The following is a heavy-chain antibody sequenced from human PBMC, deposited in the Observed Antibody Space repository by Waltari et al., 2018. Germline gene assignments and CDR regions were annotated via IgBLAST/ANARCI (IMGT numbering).Heavy chain of an antibody. CDR1: GFTFSSYW. V-gene: IGHV4-38-2*01. CDR2: IYHSGST. CDR3: ARGGSSSYYFDY. D-gene: IGHD3-16*01. J-gene: IGHJ4*02. Sequence: VQLVESGGGLVQPGGSLRLSCAASGFTFSSYWMSWVRQAPGKGLEWIGSIYHSGSTYYNPSLKSRVTISVDTSKNQFSLKLSSVTAADTAVYYCARGGSSSYYFDYWGQGTLVTVSS.